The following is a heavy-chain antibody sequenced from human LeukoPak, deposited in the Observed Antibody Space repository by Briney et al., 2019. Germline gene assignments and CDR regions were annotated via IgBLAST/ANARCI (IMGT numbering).Heavy chain of an antibody. CDR3: ARDPMYYYGSGSYYDDY. J-gene: IGHJ4*02. CDR1: GFTFSSYW. CDR2: IKQDGSEK. D-gene: IGHD3-10*01. V-gene: IGHV3-7*01. Sequence: GGSLRLSCAASGFTFSSYWMSWVRQAPGKGLEWVANIKQDGSEKYYVDPVKGRFTISRDNAKNSLYLQMNSLRAEDTAVYYCARDPMYYYGSGSYYDDYWGQGTLVTVSS.